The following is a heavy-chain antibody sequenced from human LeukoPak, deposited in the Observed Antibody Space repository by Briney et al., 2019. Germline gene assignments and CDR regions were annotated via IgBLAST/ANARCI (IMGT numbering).Heavy chain of an antibody. CDR2: IIPIFGTA. CDR1: GGTFSSYG. J-gene: IGHJ4*02. CDR3: AKTPVGMVTLDY. Sequence: SVKVSCKASGGTFSSYGISWVRQAPGQGLEWMGGIIPIFGTANYAQKFQGRVTITADKSTTTAYMEVSSLRPEDTAVYYCAKTPVGMVTLDYWGQGTLVTVSS. D-gene: IGHD5-24*01. V-gene: IGHV1-69*06.